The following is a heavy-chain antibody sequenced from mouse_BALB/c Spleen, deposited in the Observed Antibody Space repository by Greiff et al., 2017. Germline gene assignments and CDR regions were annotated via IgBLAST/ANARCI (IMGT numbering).Heavy chain of an antibody. Sequence: VQLQQPGAELVKPGASVKLSCKASGYTFTSYWMHWVKQRPGQGLEWIGEINPSNGRTNYNEKFKSKATLTVDKSSSTAYMQLSSLTSEDSAVYYCARRAVSLWGQGTSVTVSS. J-gene: IGHJ4*01. CDR3: ARRAVSL. CDR2: INPSNGRT. CDR1: GYTFTSYW. V-gene: IGHV1S81*02. D-gene: IGHD6-5*01.